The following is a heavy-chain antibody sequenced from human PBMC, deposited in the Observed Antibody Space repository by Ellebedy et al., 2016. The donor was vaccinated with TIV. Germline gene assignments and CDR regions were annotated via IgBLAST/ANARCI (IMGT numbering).Heavy chain of an antibody. CDR2: IYYSGGT. V-gene: IGHV4-39*01. CDR1: GGPISSSSYY. Sequence: MPSETLSLTCTVSGGPISSSSYYWGCIRQPPGEGLEWFGGIYYSGGTFYSPSPKSRFIVSADTSQNQFSLTLRSVTAADTAVYFCVSSPRTLVSGGDVIPHWFDPWGQGTLVTVSS. J-gene: IGHJ5*02. D-gene: IGHD3-16*01. CDR3: VSSPRTLVSGGDVIPHWFDP.